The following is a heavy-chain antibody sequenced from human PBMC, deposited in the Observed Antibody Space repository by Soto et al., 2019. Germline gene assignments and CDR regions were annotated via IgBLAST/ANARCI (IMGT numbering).Heavy chain of an antibody. V-gene: IGHV4-34*01. D-gene: IGHD3-22*01. J-gene: IGHJ5*02. CDR3: ARVEGYYDSSGYYSPLWFDP. CDR2: INHSGST. CDR1: GGSFSGYY. Sequence: PSETLSLTCAVYGGSFSGYYWTWIRQPPGTGLEWIGEINHSGSTNYNPSLKSRVTISVDTSKNQFSLKLSSVTAADTAVYYCARVEGYYDSSGYYSPLWFDPWGQGTLVTVSS.